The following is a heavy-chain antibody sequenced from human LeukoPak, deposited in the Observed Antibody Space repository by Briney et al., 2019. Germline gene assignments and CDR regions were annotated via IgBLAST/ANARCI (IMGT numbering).Heavy chain of an antibody. D-gene: IGHD3-9*01. CDR2: IIPIFGTA. CDR1: GGTFSSYA. V-gene: IGHV1-69*05. J-gene: IGHJ4*02. CDR3: ARGLGFHY. Sequence: SVQVSCKASGGTFSSYAISWVRQAPGQGLEWMGGIIPIFGTANYAQKFQGRVTITTDESTSTAYMELSSLRSGDTAVYYCARGLGFHYWDQGTLVTVSS.